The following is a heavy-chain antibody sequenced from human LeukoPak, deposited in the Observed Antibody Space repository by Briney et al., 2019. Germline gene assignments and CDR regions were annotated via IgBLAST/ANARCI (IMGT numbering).Heavy chain of an antibody. CDR3: ASSGDGSSSINFDY. CDR1: GYTFTSYG. V-gene: IGHV1-18*01. Sequence: ASVKVSCKASGYTFTSYGISWVRQAPGHGLEWMGWISAYNGNTNFAQKLHGRVTMTTDTSTSTAYMELRSLRSDDTAVYYCASSGDGSSSINFDYWGQGTLATVSS. CDR2: ISAYNGNT. D-gene: IGHD6-6*01. J-gene: IGHJ4*02.